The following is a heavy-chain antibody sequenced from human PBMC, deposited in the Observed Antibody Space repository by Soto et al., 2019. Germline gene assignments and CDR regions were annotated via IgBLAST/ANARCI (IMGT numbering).Heavy chain of an antibody. V-gene: IGHV3-23*01. CDR1: GFTFSSYA. CDR3: AKEPVGPDWYFDL. J-gene: IGHJ2*01. CDR2: ISGSDDST. Sequence: PGGSLRLSCAASGFTFSSYAMSWVRQAPGKGLEWVSVISGSDDSTYYADSVKGRFTISRDNSKNTLYLQMNSLRAEDTAVYNCAKEPVGPDWYFDLWGRGTLVTVSS.